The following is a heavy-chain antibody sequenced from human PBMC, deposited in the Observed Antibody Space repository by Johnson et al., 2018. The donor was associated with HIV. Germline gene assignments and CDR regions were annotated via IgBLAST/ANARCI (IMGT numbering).Heavy chain of an antibody. V-gene: IGHV3-11*04. CDR1: GFTFSDYY. CDR3: AREGVGTVDI. CDR2: ISSSGSHL. D-gene: IGHD1-7*01. J-gene: IGHJ3*02. Sequence: QVQLEESGGGLVKPGGSLRLSCAVSGFTFSDYYMSWIRQAPGKGLEWVAYISSSGSHLYYGDSVKGRFTISRDNAKNSLFLQMDSLRGEDTAMYYCAREGVGTVDIWGQGTKVTVSS.